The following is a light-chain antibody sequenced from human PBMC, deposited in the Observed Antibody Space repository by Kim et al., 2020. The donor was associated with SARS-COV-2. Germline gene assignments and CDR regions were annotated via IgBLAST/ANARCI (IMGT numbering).Light chain of an antibody. CDR3: QAWDSSTVV. V-gene: IGLV3-1*01. Sequence: SVSPGQTASITCSGDKLGNKFACWYQQKPGQSPVLVIYQDIKRPSGIPELFSGSNSGNTATLTISGTQAMDEADYYCQAWDSSTVVFGGGTQLTVL. J-gene: IGLJ2*01. CDR1: KLGNKF. CDR2: QDI.